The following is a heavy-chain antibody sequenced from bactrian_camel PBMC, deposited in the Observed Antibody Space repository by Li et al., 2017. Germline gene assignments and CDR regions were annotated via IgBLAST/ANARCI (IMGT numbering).Heavy chain of an antibody. J-gene: IGHJ4*01. V-gene: IGHV3S9*01. CDR3: AAGCKGDKRLSWSDYYY. CDR2: LDSDAST. D-gene: IGHD3*01. CDR1: GYTYTQYC. Sequence: HVQLVESGGGSVQAGGSLRLSCAVSGYTYTQYCMGWFRHVPGKAREGVANLDSDASTTYADSVKGRFTISKDNAKATLYLQMNSLRPEDTAMYFCAAGCKGDKRLSWSDYYYWGRGTQVTVS.